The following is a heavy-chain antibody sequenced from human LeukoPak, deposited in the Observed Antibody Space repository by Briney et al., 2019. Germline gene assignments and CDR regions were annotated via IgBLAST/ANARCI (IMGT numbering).Heavy chain of an antibody. Sequence: SETLSLTCTVSGGSISSYYWSWIRQPPGKGLEWIGYIYYSGSTNYNPSLKSRVTISVDTSKNQFSLKLSSVTAADTAMYYCARPEPGGNGAFDIWGQGTMVTVSS. CDR1: GGSISSYY. D-gene: IGHD4-23*01. J-gene: IGHJ3*02. CDR2: IYYSGST. V-gene: IGHV4-59*01. CDR3: ARPEPGGNGAFDI.